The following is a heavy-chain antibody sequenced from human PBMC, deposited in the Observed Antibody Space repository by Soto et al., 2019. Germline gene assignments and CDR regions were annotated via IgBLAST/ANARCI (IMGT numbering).Heavy chain of an antibody. CDR2: IRSKAYGGTT. CDR1: GFTFGDYA. CDR3: TITITMIVVVPDAFDI. Sequence: PGGSLRLSCTASGFTFGDYAMSWFRQAPGKGLEWVGFIRSKAYGGTTEYAASVKGRFTISRDDSKSIAYLQMSSLKTEDTAVYYCTITITMIVVVPDAFDIWGQGTMVTVSS. V-gene: IGHV3-49*03. J-gene: IGHJ3*02. D-gene: IGHD3-22*01.